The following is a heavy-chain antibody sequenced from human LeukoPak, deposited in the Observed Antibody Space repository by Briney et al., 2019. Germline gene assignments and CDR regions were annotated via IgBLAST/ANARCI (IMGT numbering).Heavy chain of an antibody. Sequence: GGPLRLSCISSGFTLGDYAVSWFRQAPGKGLEWVGSIRRRLYGGTTEYAASVKDRFTISRDDSKSIAYLQMNSLKTEDTAVYYCARDNEIPRLGPLGMDVWGQGTTVTVSS. CDR2: IRRRLYGGTT. CDR1: GFTLGDYA. V-gene: IGHV3-49*03. J-gene: IGHJ6*02. D-gene: IGHD1-1*01. CDR3: ARDNEIPRLGPLGMDV.